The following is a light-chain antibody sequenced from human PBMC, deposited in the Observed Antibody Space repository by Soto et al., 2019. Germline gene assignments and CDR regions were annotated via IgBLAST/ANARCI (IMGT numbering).Light chain of an antibody. CDR1: QTISSSY. Sequence: EIVLTQSPHTLSLSPGERASLSCRTSQTISSSYFAWYQQKPGQSPRLLVYAASIRAPGIPDRFSGSGSGADFTLTISRLEPADFAVYYCPHYDGSLTFGGGTRVEIK. V-gene: IGKV3-20*01. CDR2: AAS. J-gene: IGKJ4*01. CDR3: PHYDGSLT.